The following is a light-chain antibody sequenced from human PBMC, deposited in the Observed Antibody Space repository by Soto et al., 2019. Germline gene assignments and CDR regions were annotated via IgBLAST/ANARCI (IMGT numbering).Light chain of an antibody. CDR2: DAS. CDR3: QQYTT. Sequence: DTQMTQSPSTLSASVGDRVTITCRASQSISSWLAWYQQKPGKAPKLLIYDASSLESGVPSRFSGSGSGTEFTLTISSLQPDDFATYYCQQYTTFGQGTKVEIK. J-gene: IGKJ1*01. CDR1: QSISSW. V-gene: IGKV1-5*01.